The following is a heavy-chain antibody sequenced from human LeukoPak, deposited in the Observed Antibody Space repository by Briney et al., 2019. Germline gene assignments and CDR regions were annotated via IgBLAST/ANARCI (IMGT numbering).Heavy chain of an antibody. CDR1: RGSISSPTYY. CDR3: AQSDVLAGSFDI. V-gene: IGHV4-39*01. D-gene: IGHD3-10*01. J-gene: IGHJ3*02. CDR2: IYYSRST. Sequence: SETLSLTCTVSRGSISSPTYYWGWIRPPPGKGLEWIGYIYYSRSTYYNPSLKSRVTISVDTSKNQFSLNLSSVTAADTAVYYCAQSDVLAGSFDIWGQGTMVIVSS.